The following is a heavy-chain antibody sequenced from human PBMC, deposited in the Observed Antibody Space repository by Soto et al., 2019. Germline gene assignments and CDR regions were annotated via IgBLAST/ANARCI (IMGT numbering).Heavy chain of an antibody. Sequence: QVQLVQSGAEEKKPGASVKVSCKASGYTFTSYAMHWVRQAPGQRLEWLGRINDGNGNTKYSQKFQGRVTITRDTSASTAYRELGSLRSEDTAVYYCARSSGYYLIDDYWGQGTLVTVSS. CDR1: GYTFTSYA. D-gene: IGHD3-22*01. CDR2: INDGNGNT. CDR3: ARSSGYYLIDDY. J-gene: IGHJ4*02. V-gene: IGHV1-3*05.